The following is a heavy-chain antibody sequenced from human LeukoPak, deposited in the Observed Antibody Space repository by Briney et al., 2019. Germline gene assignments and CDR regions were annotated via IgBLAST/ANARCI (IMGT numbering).Heavy chain of an antibody. CDR1: GFTFSSYS. CDR2: ISGSGGST. D-gene: IGHD3-22*01. V-gene: IGHV3-23*01. CDR3: AKDRGYYDSSGPFDY. J-gene: IGHJ4*02. Sequence: GGSLRLSCAASGFTFSSYSMNWVRQAPGKGLEWVSAISGSGGSTYYADSVKGRFTISRDNSKNTLYLQMNGLRAEDTAVYYCAKDRGYYDSSGPFDYWGQGTLVTVSS.